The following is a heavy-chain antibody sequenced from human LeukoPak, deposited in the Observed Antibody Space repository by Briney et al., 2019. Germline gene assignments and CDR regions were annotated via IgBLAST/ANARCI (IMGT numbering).Heavy chain of an antibody. D-gene: IGHD1-26*01. CDR1: GFTFTRYW. CDR2: IKQDGSEK. V-gene: IGHV3-7*01. J-gene: IGHJ3*02. CDR3: ARETSSGSYFSGGAFDI. Sequence: PGGSLRLSCAASGFTFTRYWMSWVRQAPGKGLEWVANIKQDGSEKYYVDSVKGRFTISRDNAKNSLYLQMNSLRAEDTAVYYCARETSSGSYFSGGAFDIWGQGTMVTVSS.